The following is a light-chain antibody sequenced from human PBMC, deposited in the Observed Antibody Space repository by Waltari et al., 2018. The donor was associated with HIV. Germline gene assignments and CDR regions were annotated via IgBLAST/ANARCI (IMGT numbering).Light chain of an antibody. CDR3: QQYNTYSWT. CDR2: KAS. CDR1: QSISSW. V-gene: IGKV1-5*03. J-gene: IGKJ1*01. Sequence: DIQLTQSPSTLSASVGDRVTITCRASQSISSWLAWYQQKPGKVPKLLIYKASTLQSWVPSRFSGSGSGTEFTLSISSLQPDDFATYYCQQYNTYSWTFGQGTKVEIK.